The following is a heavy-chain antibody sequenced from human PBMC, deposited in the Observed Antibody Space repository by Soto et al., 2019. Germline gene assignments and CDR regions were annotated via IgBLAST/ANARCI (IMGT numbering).Heavy chain of an antibody. J-gene: IGHJ4*02. CDR3: ARDLAYDKRTYYFNY. CDR2: IYYSGST. D-gene: IGHD3-9*01. Sequence: SETLSLTGTVSGGSISSGGYYWSWIRQHPGKGLEWIGYIYYSGSTCYSPSLKRRVTRALDTSKSQFSLKLSSVTAADTAVYYCARDLAYDKRTYYFNYWGQGTRVTVSS. V-gene: IGHV4-31*03. CDR1: GGSISSGGYY.